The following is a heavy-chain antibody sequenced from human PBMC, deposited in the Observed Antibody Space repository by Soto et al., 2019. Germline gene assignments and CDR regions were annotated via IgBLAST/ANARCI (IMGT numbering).Heavy chain of an antibody. CDR3: ARGDYYYGSGSYGY. V-gene: IGHV4-61*01. CDR2: IYYSGST. Sequence: QVQLQESGPGLVKPSETLSLTCTVSGGSVSSGSYYWSWIRQPPGKGLEWIGYIYYSGSTNYNPSLHSRVTKSADTSQNQFSLQLSCVTAADTAVYYCARGDYYYGSGSYGYWGQGTLVTVSS. J-gene: IGHJ4*02. CDR1: GGSVSSGSYY. D-gene: IGHD3-10*01.